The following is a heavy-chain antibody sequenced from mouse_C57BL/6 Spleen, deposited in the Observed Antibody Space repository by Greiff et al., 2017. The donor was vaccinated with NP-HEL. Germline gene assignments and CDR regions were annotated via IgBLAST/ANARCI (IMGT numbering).Heavy chain of an antibody. J-gene: IGHJ4*01. CDR1: GYTFTSYW. CDR3: SRHLDYYAMDY. V-gene: IGHV1-7*01. Sequence: VQGVESGAELAKPGASVKLSCKASGYTFTSYWMHWVKQRPGQGLEWIGYINPSSGYTKYNQKFKDKATLTADKSSSTAYMQLSSLTYEDSAVYYCSRHLDYYAMDYWGQGTSVTVSS. CDR2: INPSSGYT.